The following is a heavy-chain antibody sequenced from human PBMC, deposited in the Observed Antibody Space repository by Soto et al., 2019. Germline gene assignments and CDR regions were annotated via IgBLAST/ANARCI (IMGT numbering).Heavy chain of an antibody. CDR2: IIPIFGTA. Sequence: SVKVSCKASGYTFTGYYMHWVRQAPGQGLEWMGGIIPIFGTADYAQKFQGRVTITADKSTSTAYMELSSLRSEDTAVYYCAREGGGYCSSTSCPKHITPRFDPWGQGTLVTVSS. V-gene: IGHV1-69*06. CDR1: GYTFTGYY. D-gene: IGHD2-2*03. CDR3: AREGGGYCSSTSCPKHITPRFDP. J-gene: IGHJ5*02.